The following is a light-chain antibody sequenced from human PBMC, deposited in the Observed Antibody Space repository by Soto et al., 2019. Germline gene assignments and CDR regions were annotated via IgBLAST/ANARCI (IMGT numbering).Light chain of an antibody. V-gene: IGKV3-11*01. CDR1: QSVSTY. J-gene: IGKJ5*01. CDR3: QQRRYFIT. CDR2: DAS. Sequence: ELVLTQSSATPSSSPGPRATHSCRASQSVSTYLAWYQQKPGQAPRLLIYDASNRATGIPARFSGSGSGTDFTLTISSLEPDDFAVYYCQQRRYFITFGQGTRLDIK.